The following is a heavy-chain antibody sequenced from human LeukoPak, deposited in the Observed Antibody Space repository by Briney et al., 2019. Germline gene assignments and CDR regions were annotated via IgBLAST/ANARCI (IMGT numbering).Heavy chain of an antibody. CDR3: ASPLGGRYFDWLSYGMDV. Sequence: PGRSLRLSCAASGFTFSNYGMHWVRQAPGKGLEWVAVISYDGSNKYYADSVKGRFTISRDNSKNTLYLQMNSLRAEDTAVYYCASPLGGRYFDWLSYGMDVWGQGTTVTVSS. J-gene: IGHJ6*02. CDR1: GFTFSNYG. V-gene: IGHV3-30*03. CDR2: ISYDGSNK. D-gene: IGHD3-9*01.